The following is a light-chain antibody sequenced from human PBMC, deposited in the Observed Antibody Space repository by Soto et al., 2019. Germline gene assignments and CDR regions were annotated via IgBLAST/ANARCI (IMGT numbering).Light chain of an antibody. J-gene: IGLJ1*01. CDR1: SSNIGAGYD. CDR3: QSYDSSLSGSYV. Sequence: QPVLTQPPSVSGAPGQRVTISCTGSSSNIGAGYDVHWYQRLPGTAPKVLIYGNNNRPSGVPDRFSGSKSGTSASLAITGLQAEDAADYYCQSYDSSLSGSYVFGTGTKLTVL. V-gene: IGLV1-40*01. CDR2: GNN.